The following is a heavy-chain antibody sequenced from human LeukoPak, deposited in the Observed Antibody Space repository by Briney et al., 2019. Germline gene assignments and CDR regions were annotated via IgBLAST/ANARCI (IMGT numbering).Heavy chain of an antibody. CDR1: GGSISSYY. CDR2: IYTSGST. Sequence: SETLSLTCTVSGGSISSYYWSWIRQPAGKGLEWIGRIYTSGSTNYNPSLKSRVTMSVDTSKNQFSLKLSSVTAADTAVYYCARNPYYDFWSGPIGPHAFDIWGQGTMVTVSS. J-gene: IGHJ3*02. D-gene: IGHD3-3*01. CDR3: ARNPYYDFWSGPIGPHAFDI. V-gene: IGHV4-4*07.